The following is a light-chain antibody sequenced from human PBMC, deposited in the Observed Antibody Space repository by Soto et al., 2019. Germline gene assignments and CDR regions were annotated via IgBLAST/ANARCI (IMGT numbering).Light chain of an antibody. CDR2: GAS. Sequence: EIVLTQSPVTLSLSPGERATISCRASQSVSSSYLAWYQQKPGQAPRLLIYGASSRATGIPDRFSGSGSGTDFTLTFSRLEPEDFAVYYCQQYGSSPTWTFGQGTKVEIK. CDR3: QQYGSSPTWT. V-gene: IGKV3-20*01. J-gene: IGKJ1*01. CDR1: QSVSSSY.